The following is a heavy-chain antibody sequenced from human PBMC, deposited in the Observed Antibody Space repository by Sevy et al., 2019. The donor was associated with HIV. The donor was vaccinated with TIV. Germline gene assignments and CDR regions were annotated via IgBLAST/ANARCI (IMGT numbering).Heavy chain of an antibody. Sequence: GGSLRLSCAASGFTFNFHGMHWVRQPPGKGLEWVAFIWHDGSNKYMADSVKGRFTISRDNSKNTLFLRMNSLTVEDTAVYYCARETDNSARWLDPWGQGTLVTVSS. CDR2: IWHDGSNK. CDR3: ARETDNSARWLDP. CDR1: GFTFNFHG. V-gene: IGHV3-30*02. J-gene: IGHJ5*02. D-gene: IGHD4-4*01.